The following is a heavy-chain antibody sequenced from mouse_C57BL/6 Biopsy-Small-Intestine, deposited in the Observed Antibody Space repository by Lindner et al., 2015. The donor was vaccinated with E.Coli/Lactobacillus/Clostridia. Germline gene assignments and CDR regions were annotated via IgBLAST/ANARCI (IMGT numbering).Heavy chain of an antibody. D-gene: IGHD2-4*01. CDR3: ARSGGDYDPYAMDY. V-gene: IGHV1-81*01. J-gene: IGHJ4*01. CDR2: IYPRSGNT. CDR1: GYTFTSYG. Sequence: VQLQESGAELVRPGSSVKMSCKTSGYTFTSYGINWVKQRPGHGLEWIGEIYPRSGNTYYNEKFKGKATLTADKSSSTAYMELRSLTSEDSAVYYCARSGGDYDPYAMDYWGQGTSVTVSS.